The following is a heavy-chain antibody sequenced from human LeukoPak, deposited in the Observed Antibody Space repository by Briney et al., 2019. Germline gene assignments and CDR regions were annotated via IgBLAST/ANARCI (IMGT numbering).Heavy chain of an antibody. CDR2: IYYSGST. J-gene: IGHJ5*02. CDR3: ARESGGWFDP. V-gene: IGHV4-59*01. D-gene: IGHD1-26*01. CDR1: GGSISNYY. Sequence: SETLSLTCTVSGGSISNYYWSWIRHPPGKGLEWIGYIYYSGSTNYNPSLKSRVTMSVDTSNNQFSLKLSSVSAADTAVYYCARESGGWFDPWRQGTLVTVSS.